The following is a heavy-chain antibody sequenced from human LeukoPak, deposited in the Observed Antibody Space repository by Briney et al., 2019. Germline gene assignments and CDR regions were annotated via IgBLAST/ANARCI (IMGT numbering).Heavy chain of an antibody. CDR2: IYYSGRT. V-gene: IGHV4-39*01. CDR1: GGSISSSSHY. CDR3: ARHYGSGSWGAFDI. Sequence: SETLSLTCTVSGGSISSSSHYWGWIRQPPGKGLEWIGSIYYSGRTYNNPSLKSRVTISVDTSKNQFSLKLSSVTAADTAVYYCARHYGSGSWGAFDIWGQGTMVTASS. J-gene: IGHJ3*02. D-gene: IGHD3-10*01.